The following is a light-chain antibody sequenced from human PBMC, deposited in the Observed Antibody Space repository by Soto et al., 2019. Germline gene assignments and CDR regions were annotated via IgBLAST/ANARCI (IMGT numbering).Light chain of an antibody. J-gene: IGKJ4*01. V-gene: IGKV2-28*01. CDR2: LGS. CDR3: MQALHIPLT. Sequence: DIVMTQSPLSLPVTPGEPASISCRSSQSLLDSNGYNFLDWYLQKPGQSPQLLIYLGSNRASGVPDRFSGSGSGTDFTLKISRVEAEDVGVYYCMQALHIPLTFGGGTKVEI. CDR1: QSLLDSNGYNF.